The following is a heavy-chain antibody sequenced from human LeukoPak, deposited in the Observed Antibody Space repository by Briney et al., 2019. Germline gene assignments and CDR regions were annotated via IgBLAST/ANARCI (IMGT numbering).Heavy chain of an antibody. CDR1: GGSISSNNYF. CDR3: AASGDYGDFYFDY. CDR2: IYYRGST. Sequence: SETLSLTCTVSGGSISSNNYFWGWIRQPPGKGLEFIGSIYYRGSTYYNPSLKSRVTISVDTSMNQFSLKVSSVTAADTAVYYCAASGDYGDFYFDYWGQGTLVTVSS. J-gene: IGHJ4*02. V-gene: IGHV4-39*07. D-gene: IGHD4-17*01.